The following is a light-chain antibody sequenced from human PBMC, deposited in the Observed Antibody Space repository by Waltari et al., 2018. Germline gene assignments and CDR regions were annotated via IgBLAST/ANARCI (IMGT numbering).Light chain of an antibody. Sequence: QSALTQPASASGSPGQSITLSCTGISSDVGGYNLVSWYQQPPGTAPKLIIYGGSKRPSGVSNRFSGSKSGNTASLTISGLQAEDEAAYYCCSYTTSITWVFGGGTKLTVL. V-gene: IGLV2-23*01. CDR3: CSYTTSITWV. CDR2: GGS. J-gene: IGLJ3*02. CDR1: SSDVGGYNL.